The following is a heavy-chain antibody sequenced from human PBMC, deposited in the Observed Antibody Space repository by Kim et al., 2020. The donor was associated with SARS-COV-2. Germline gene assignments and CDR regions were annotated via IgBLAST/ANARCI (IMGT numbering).Heavy chain of an antibody. D-gene: IGHD6-19*01. CDR1: GYTFNNYG. CDR3: ARDRESGWLVLADY. J-gene: IGHJ4*02. CDR2: INAYNGNT. Sequence: ASVKVSCKASGYTFNNYGINWVRQAPGQGLEWMGWINAYNGNTNYAQTLQGRVTMTTDTSTSTAYMELRSLRSDDTAVYYCARDRESGWLVLADYWGQGTLITVSS. V-gene: IGHV1-18*01.